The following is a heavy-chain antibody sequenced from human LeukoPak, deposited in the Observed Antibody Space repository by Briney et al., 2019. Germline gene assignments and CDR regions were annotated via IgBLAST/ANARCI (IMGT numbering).Heavy chain of an antibody. CDR1: GGSINSYY. CDR2: IYTTGST. J-gene: IGHJ4*02. CDR3: ARDLEYCTNGVCYRGFDY. Sequence: PSETLSLTCTVSGGSINSYYWTWVRQPAGKGLEWIGRIYTTGSTNYNPSLKSRVTISVDTSKNQFSLKLSSVTAADTAVYYCARDLEYCTNGVCYRGFDYWGQGTLVTVSS. D-gene: IGHD2-8*01. V-gene: IGHV4-4*07.